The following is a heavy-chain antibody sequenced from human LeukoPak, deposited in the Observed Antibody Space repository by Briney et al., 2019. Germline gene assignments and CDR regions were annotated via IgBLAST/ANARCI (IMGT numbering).Heavy chain of an antibody. Sequence: SETLSLTCTASGGSISAYYWSWIRQPPGKGLEWIGYIYNSGSANYNPSLQSRVTILIDTSKKQFSLKVSSVTAADTAVYCCAREAAVGTGGFDYWGQGTLVTVSS. V-gene: IGHV4-59*01. J-gene: IGHJ4*02. D-gene: IGHD6-13*01. CDR1: GGSISAYY. CDR3: AREAAVGTGGFDY. CDR2: IYNSGSA.